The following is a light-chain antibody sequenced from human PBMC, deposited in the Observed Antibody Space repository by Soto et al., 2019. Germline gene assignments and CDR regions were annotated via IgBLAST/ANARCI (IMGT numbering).Light chain of an antibody. J-gene: IGKJ2*01. Sequence: EIVMTQSPATLSVSPGERATLSCRASQSVNSNLAWYQQKPGQSPRLLMYGASTRATGIPASFSGSGSGTEFTLTISSLQSADFAVYYCQQYNNRPPRYTFGQRTKLEIK. CDR1: QSVNSN. CDR2: GAS. V-gene: IGKV3-15*01. CDR3: QQYNNRPPRYT.